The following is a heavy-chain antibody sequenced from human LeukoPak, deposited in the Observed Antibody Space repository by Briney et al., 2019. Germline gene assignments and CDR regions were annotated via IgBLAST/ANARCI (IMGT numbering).Heavy chain of an antibody. D-gene: IGHD6-19*01. CDR1: GGSISTYH. CDR3: AAIPQPWLVWWYFDY. V-gene: IGHV4-59*08. J-gene: IGHJ4*02. Sequence: SETLSLTCTLSGGSISTYHWSWIRQPPGKGLEWIGYIYHSGSTNYNPSLKSRVTISVDTSKNQFSLKLSSVTAADTAVYYCAAIPQPWLVWWYFDYWGQGTLVTVSS. CDR2: IYHSGST.